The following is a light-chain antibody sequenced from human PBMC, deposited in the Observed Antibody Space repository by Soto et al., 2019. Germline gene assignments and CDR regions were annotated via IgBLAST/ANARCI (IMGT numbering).Light chain of an antibody. Sequence: EIVLRQSPGTVSLSSGERATLSCRASQSLSSTYLAWYHQKPGQAPRLLIYGASSRATGVPDRFNGSGSGTDFNLTISRLEPEDFAVYYCQQYGRSHTFGGGTKVDIK. CDR1: QSLSSTY. CDR2: GAS. V-gene: IGKV3-20*01. CDR3: QQYGRSHT. J-gene: IGKJ4*01.